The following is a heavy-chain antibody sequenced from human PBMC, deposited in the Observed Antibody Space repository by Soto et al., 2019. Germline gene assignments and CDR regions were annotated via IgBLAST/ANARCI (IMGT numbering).Heavy chain of an antibody. CDR1: GGAVSSGTYY. CDR3: TRGPPRVQWFDP. J-gene: IGHJ5*02. V-gene: IGHV4-61*01. CDR2: IYFTGST. Sequence: NPSDTLSLTCTVSGGAVSSGTYYWSWIRQPPGKGLEWIGHIYFTGSTNYNPSLKSRVTMSLDTSRNQFSLKLSSVTAADTAVYYCTRGPPRVQWFDPWGLGTLVTVSS.